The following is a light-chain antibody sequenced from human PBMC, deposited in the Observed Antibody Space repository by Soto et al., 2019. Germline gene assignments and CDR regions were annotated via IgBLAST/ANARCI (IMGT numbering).Light chain of an antibody. Sequence: EIVMTQSPATLSVSPGERATLSCRASQSVSSNLAWYQQKPGQAPRLLIYGASTRATGIPARFSGSGSGTEFTLAISSLQSDDSATYYCQQYNDNWTFGQGTKVDIK. CDR1: QSVSSN. CDR3: QQYNDNWT. J-gene: IGKJ1*01. V-gene: IGKV3-15*01. CDR2: GAS.